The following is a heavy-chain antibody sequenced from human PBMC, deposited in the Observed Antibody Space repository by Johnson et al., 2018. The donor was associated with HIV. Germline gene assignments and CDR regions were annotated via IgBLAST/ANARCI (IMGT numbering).Heavy chain of an antibody. Sequence: VQLVESGGGWVQPVGSLRLSCAASGFTFSSYDMHWVRQTTGKVLQWVSGIGTAGDTYYADSVKGRFTISRDNSKNTLYLQMNSLRAEDTAVYYCASGVTARAPLLIWGQGTMVTVSS. CDR3: ASGVTARAPLLI. J-gene: IGHJ3*02. D-gene: IGHD6-6*01. CDR1: GFTFSSYD. CDR2: IGTAGDT. V-gene: IGHV3-13*01.